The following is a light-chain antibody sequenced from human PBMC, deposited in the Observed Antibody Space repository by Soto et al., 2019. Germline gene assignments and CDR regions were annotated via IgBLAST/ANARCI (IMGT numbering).Light chain of an antibody. V-gene: IGKV3-11*01. CDR3: QQRSNWPPTWT. CDR2: DAS. Sequence: EIVLTLSPATLSLSPGERATLSCRASQSVSSYLAWYQQKPGQAPRLLIYDASNRATGIPARFSGSGSGTDFPLTISSLEPEDFAVYYCQQRSNWPPTWTFGQGTKVEIK. CDR1: QSVSSY. J-gene: IGKJ1*01.